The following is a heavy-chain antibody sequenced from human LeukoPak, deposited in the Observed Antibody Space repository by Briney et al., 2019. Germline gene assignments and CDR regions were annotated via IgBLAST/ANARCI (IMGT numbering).Heavy chain of an antibody. V-gene: IGHV4-34*01. J-gene: IGHJ4*02. CDR2: INHSGST. CDR3: ARGRRYCSSTSCYRGWGFDY. D-gene: IGHD2-2*01. Sequence: KPSETLSLTCAVYGGSFSGYYWSWIRQPPGKGLEWIGEINHSGSTNYNPSLKSRVTIPVDTSKNQFSLKLSSVTAADTAVYYCARGRRYCSSTSCYRGWGFDYWGQGTLVTVSS. CDR1: GGSFSGYY.